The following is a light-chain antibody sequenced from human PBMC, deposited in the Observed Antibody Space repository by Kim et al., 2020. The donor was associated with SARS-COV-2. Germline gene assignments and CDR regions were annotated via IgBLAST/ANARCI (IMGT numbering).Light chain of an antibody. Sequence: SYELTQPPSVSVSPGQTASITCSGDKLGDKFVCWYQQKPGQSPVLVIYQDSKRPSGIPERFFGSNSGNTATLTISGTQAMDEADYYCQAWDSRSYVVFGGGTQLTVL. V-gene: IGLV3-1*01. CDR2: QDS. CDR3: QAWDSRSYVV. CDR1: KLGDKF. J-gene: IGLJ2*01.